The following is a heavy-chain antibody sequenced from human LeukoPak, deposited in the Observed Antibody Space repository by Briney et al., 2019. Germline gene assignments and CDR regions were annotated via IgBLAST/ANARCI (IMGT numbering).Heavy chain of an antibody. CDR2: IYHSGST. CDR3: ARDRYGDHTYFDY. CDR1: GGSISSGGYS. D-gene: IGHD4-17*01. J-gene: IGHJ4*02. V-gene: IGHV4-30-2*01. Sequence: PSQTLSLTCAVSGGSISSGGYSWSWIRQPPGKGLEWIGYIYHSGSTYYNPSLKSRVTISVDRSKNQFSLKLSSVTAADTAVYYCARDRYGDHTYFDYWGQGTLVTVSS.